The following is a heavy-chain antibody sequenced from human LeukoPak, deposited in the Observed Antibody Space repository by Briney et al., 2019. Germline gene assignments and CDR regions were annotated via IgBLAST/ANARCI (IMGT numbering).Heavy chain of an antibody. Sequence: GGSLRLSCAASGFTFDDYAMHWVRQAPGKGLEWVSGIRWNSGNIDYADSVKGRFTISRDNAKNSLYLHMNSLRPEDTAFYYCAKGGSSGWPGAQYFQHWGQGTLVTVSS. J-gene: IGHJ1*01. CDR3: AKGGSSGWPGAQYFQH. CDR2: IRWNSGNI. V-gene: IGHV3-9*01. CDR1: GFTFDDYA. D-gene: IGHD6-19*01.